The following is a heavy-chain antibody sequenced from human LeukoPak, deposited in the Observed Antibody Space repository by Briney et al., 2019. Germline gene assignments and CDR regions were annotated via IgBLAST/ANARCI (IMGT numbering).Heavy chain of an antibody. D-gene: IGHD3-3*01. CDR2: ISYDGSNK. CDR1: GFTFSSYA. CDR3: ASTYYDFWSGFGSPFDY. V-gene: IGHV3-30*04. Sequence: PGGSLRLSCAASGFTFSSYAMHWVRQAPGKGLEWVAVISYDGSNKYYADSVKGRFTISRDNSKNTLYLRTNSLRAEDTAVYYCASTYYDFWSGFGSPFDYWGQGTLVTVSS. J-gene: IGHJ4*02.